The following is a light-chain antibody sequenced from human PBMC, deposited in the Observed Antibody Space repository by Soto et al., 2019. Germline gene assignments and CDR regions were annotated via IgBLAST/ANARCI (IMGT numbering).Light chain of an antibody. V-gene: IGKV4-1*01. Sequence: DVVLTQSPDSLAVSLGGRATISCKSSQSVLYSSNNKNYLAWYQQKPGQPPKLLIYWASTRESGVPDRFSGSGSGTDFTLTISSLQAEDVAVYYCQQYYSTPPTFGGGTKVDIK. CDR1: QSVLYSSNNKNY. J-gene: IGKJ4*01. CDR3: QQYYSTPPT. CDR2: WAS.